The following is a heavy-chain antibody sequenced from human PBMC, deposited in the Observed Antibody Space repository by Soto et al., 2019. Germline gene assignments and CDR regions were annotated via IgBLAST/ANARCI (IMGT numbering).Heavy chain of an antibody. Sequence: SETLSLTCTVSGGSIISYYWNWIRQPPGKGLEWIGYIYYSGSTNYNPSLKSRVTLSVDTSKNQFSLKLSSVTAADTAVYYCARGAVAGFDXWGQGTLVTVSS. V-gene: IGHV4-59*01. CDR2: IYYSGST. CDR1: GGSIISYY. D-gene: IGHD6-19*01. CDR3: ARGAVAGFDX. J-gene: IGHJ4*02.